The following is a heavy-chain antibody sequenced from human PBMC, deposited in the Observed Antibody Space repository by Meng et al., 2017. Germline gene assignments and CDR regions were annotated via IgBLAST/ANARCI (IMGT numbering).Heavy chain of an antibody. CDR3: ARDRQTYYYDSSGYFDY. V-gene: IGHV1-3*01. Sequence: LGQSRAEVKKPGDSVKVSCKASGYTFTSYAMHWVRQAPGQRLEWMGWINAGNGNTKYSQKFQGRVTITRDTSASTAYMELSSLRSEDTAVYYCARDRQTYYYDSSGYFDYWGQGTLVTVSS. D-gene: IGHD3-22*01. CDR2: INAGNGNT. CDR1: GYTFTSYA. J-gene: IGHJ4*02.